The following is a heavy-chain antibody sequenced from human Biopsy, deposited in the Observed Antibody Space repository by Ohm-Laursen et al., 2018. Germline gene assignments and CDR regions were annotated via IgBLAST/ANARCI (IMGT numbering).Heavy chain of an antibody. CDR1: GDSITSYF. V-gene: IGHV4-59*08. CDR2: IYYRGNT. Sequence: GTLSLTCTVSGDSITSYFWNWIRQAPGKGLEWIGNIYYRGNTNYSPSLKSQATISLDSSKNQFSLNLNSVTATDTAVYYCARRLPLRGFAFDVWGQGTVVTVS. J-gene: IGHJ3*01. CDR3: ARRLPLRGFAFDV. D-gene: IGHD3-10*01.